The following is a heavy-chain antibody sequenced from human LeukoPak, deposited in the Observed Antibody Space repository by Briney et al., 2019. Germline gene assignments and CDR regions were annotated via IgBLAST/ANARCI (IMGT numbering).Heavy chain of an antibody. Sequence: GGSLRLSCAASGFTFSSLEMMWVRQAPGKGLEWVAFVRYDGSNKYYADSVKGRFTISRDNSKNTLYLQMSSLRPEDTAVYSCAKVGNWNDVYYYMDVWGKGTTVTISS. CDR3: AKVGNWNDVYYYMDV. CDR2: VRYDGSNK. J-gene: IGHJ6*03. CDR1: GFTFSSLE. D-gene: IGHD1-1*01. V-gene: IGHV3-30*02.